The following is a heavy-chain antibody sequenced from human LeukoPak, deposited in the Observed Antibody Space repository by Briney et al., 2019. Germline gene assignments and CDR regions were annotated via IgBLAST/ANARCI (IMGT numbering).Heavy chain of an antibody. CDR2: ISTSSSYI. CDR3: AKDGDSTGYYSSYYNHMDV. J-gene: IGHJ6*03. Sequence: GGSLRLSCAASGFTFSSYNMNWVRQAPGKGLEWVSFISTSSSYIYYADSVKGRFTISRDNAKNSLYLEMNSLRAEDTAIYYCAKDGDSTGYYSSYYNHMDVWGKGTSVTISS. CDR1: GFTFSSYN. D-gene: IGHD3-22*01. V-gene: IGHV3-21*01.